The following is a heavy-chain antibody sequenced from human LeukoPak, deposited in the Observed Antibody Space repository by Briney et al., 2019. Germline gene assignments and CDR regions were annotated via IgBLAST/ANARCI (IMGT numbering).Heavy chain of an antibody. CDR2: ISYDGSNK. CDR3: ARDLSQTHTLGHSYYYYGMDV. Sequence: GRSLRLSCAASGFTFSSYAMHWVRQAPGKGLEWVAVISYDGSNKYYADSVKGRFTISRDNSKNTLYLQMNSLRAEDTAVYYCARDLSQTHTLGHSYYYYGMDVWGQGTTVTVSS. J-gene: IGHJ6*02. D-gene: IGHD3/OR15-3a*01. CDR1: GFTFSSYA. V-gene: IGHV3-30*04.